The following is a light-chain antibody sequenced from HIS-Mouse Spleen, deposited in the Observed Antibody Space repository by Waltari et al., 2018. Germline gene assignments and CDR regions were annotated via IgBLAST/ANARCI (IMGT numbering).Light chain of an antibody. V-gene: IGLV2-23*01. CDR2: EGS. CDR3: CSYAGSSTYV. Sequence: QSALTQPASVPVSPGQSIIISCPGTSSDVGSYNLFSWYQQHPGKAPKLMIYEGSKRPSGVSNRFSGSKSGNTASLTISGLQAEDEADYSCCSYAGSSTYVFGTGTKVTVL. J-gene: IGLJ1*01. CDR1: SSDVGSYNL.